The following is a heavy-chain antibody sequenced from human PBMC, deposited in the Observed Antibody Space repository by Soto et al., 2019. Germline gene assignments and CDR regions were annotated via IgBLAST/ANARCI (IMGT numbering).Heavy chain of an antibody. J-gene: IGHJ4*02. D-gene: IGHD3-16*01. CDR3: SRGPGGGSKDY. Sequence: QVQLVQSGAEVKKPGSSVKVSCKASGGTFSSYTISWVRQAPGQGLEWMGRIIPILGIANYAHKVQGRVTITADKSTSTAYMELSSLRSEDTAVYYGSRGPGGGSKDYWGQGTLVTVST. CDR2: IIPILGIA. CDR1: GGTFSSYT. V-gene: IGHV1-69*02.